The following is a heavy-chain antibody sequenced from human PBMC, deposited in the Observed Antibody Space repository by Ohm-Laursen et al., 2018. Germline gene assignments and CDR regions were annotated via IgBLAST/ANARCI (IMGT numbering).Heavy chain of an antibody. Sequence: SLRLSCAASGFIFRNFGMHWVRQAPGKGLEWVSGISWNSGSIGYADSVKGRFTISRDNAKNSLYLQMNSLRSEDTAVYYCARTRGITMVRGVIMGYWGQGTLVTVSS. CDR3: ARTRGITMVRGVIMGY. V-gene: IGHV3-9*01. CDR2: ISWNSGSI. CDR1: GFIFRNFG. J-gene: IGHJ4*02. D-gene: IGHD3-10*01.